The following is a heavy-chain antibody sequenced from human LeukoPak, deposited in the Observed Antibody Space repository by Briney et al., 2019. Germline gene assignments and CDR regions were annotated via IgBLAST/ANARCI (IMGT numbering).Heavy chain of an antibody. CDR3: ARDRPPQLVRPFDY. CDR1: GYIFTSYY. CDR2: INPNSGGT. Sequence: ASVKVSCKASGYIFTSYYMHWVRQAPGQGLEWMGWINPNSGGTNYAHKFQGRVTMTRDTSISTAYMELSRLRSDDTAVYYCARDRPPQLVRPFDYWGQGTLVTVSS. J-gene: IGHJ4*02. D-gene: IGHD6-13*01. V-gene: IGHV1-2*07.